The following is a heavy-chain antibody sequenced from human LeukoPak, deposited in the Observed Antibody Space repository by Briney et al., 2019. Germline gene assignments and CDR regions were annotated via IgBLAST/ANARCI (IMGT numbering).Heavy chain of an antibody. Sequence: PSETLSLTCTVSGYSISSSYYWGWIRQPPGKGLEWIGSIYHSGSTYYNPSLKSRVTISVDTSKNQFSLKLSSVTAADTAVYYCARSSSSIFDYWGQGTLVTVSS. V-gene: IGHV4-38-2*02. CDR2: IYHSGST. CDR3: ARSSSSIFDY. CDR1: GYSISSSYY. J-gene: IGHJ4*02. D-gene: IGHD6-6*01.